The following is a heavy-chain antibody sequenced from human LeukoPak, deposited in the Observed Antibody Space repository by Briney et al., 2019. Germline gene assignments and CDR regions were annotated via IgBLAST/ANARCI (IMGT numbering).Heavy chain of an antibody. CDR3: ASLPGAYCSGGCRSPPP. J-gene: IGHJ5*02. CDR1: GGSLSSSRYY. Sequence: SETLSLTCTASGGSLSSSRYYWGWIRQPPGKGLEWIGNIYYSGSTYYNPSLKSRVTISVDTSKNQFSLKLSSVTASDTAVYYCASLPGAYCSGGCRSPPPWGQGALVTVSS. CDR2: IYYSGST. V-gene: IGHV4-39*01. D-gene: IGHD2-15*01.